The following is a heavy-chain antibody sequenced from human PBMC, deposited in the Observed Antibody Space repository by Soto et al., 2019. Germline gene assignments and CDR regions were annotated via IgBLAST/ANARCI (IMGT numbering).Heavy chain of an antibody. D-gene: IGHD6-19*01. V-gene: IGHV4-34*01. Sequence: PSETLSLTCAVYGGSFSGYYWSWIRQPPGKGLEWIGEINHSGSTNYNPSLKSRVTISVDTSKNQFSLKLSSVTAADTAVYYCVIGGWDVFDYWGQGTLVTVSS. J-gene: IGHJ4*02. CDR2: INHSGST. CDR1: GGSFSGYY. CDR3: VIGGWDVFDY.